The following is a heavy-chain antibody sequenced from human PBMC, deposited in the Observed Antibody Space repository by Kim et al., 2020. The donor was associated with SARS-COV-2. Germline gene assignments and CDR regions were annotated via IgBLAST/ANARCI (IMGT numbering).Heavy chain of an antibody. V-gene: IGHV1-69*01. CDR3: ARVADCSSTSCYSRFDY. D-gene: IGHD2-2*01. Sequence: FQGRVTITADESTSTAYMELSSLRSEDTAVYYCARVADCSSTSCYSRFDYWGQGTLVTVSS. J-gene: IGHJ4*02.